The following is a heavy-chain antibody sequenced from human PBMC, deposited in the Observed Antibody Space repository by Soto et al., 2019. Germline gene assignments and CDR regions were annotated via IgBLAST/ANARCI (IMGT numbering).Heavy chain of an antibody. CDR2: IYHSGST. CDR1: GGSISSSNW. Sequence: SETLSLTCAVSGGSISSSNWWSWVRQPPGKGLEWIGEIYHSGSTNYNPSLKSRVTISVDKSKNQFYLKLSSVTAADTAVYYCARVDSYYGSGARYGMDVWGQGTTVT. D-gene: IGHD3-10*01. CDR3: ARVDSYYGSGARYGMDV. J-gene: IGHJ6*02. V-gene: IGHV4-4*02.